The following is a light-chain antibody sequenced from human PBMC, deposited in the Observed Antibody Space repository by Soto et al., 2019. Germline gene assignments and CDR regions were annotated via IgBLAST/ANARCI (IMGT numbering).Light chain of an antibody. V-gene: IGKV1-8*01. CDR3: QHLNSYPIT. Sequence: AIRMTQSPSSPSASTGDRVTITCRASQGISSYLAWYQQKPGKAPKLLIYAASTLQSGVPSRFSGSGSGTDFTLTISSLQPEDFATYYCQHLNSYPITFGQGTRLEIK. CDR1: QGISSY. J-gene: IGKJ5*01. CDR2: AAS.